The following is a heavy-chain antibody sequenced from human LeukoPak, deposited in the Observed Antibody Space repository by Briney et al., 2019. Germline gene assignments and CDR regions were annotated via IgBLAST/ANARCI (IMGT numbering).Heavy chain of an antibody. CDR2: IWYDGSNK. Sequence: PGRSLRLSGAASGFTFSSYGMHWVRQAPGKGLEWVAVIWYDGSNKYYADSVKGRFTISRDNSKNTLYLQMNSLRAEDTAVYYCAKDHVTTVSYFDYWGQGTLVTVSS. V-gene: IGHV3-33*06. J-gene: IGHJ4*02. CDR1: GFTFSSYG. CDR3: AKDHVTTVSYFDY. D-gene: IGHD4-11*01.